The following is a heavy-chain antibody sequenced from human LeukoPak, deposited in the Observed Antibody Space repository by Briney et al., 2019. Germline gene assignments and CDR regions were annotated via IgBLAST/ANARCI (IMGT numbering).Heavy chain of an antibody. CDR2: IVGSSSNI. CDR3: ATDSPETAAFDY. CDR1: GFTFSNYW. D-gene: IGHD1-1*01. J-gene: IGHJ4*02. V-gene: IGHV3-48*04. Sequence: GGSLRLSCAASGFTFSNYWMHWVRQAPGKGLVWVSYIVGSSSNIYYADSVKGRFTISRDNAKNSLYLQMDSLRAEDTAVYYCATDSPETAAFDYWGQGTLVTVSS.